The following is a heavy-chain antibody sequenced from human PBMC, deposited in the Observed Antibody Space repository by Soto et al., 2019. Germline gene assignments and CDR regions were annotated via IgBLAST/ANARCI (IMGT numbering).Heavy chain of an antibody. D-gene: IGHD6-13*01. Sequence: GSLRLSCAASGFTFSSYWMHWVRQAPGKGLVWVSRISSDGSSTSYADSVKGRFTISRDNSKNTLYLQMSSLRAEDTAVYYCVKGDSSSWYGNWFDPWGQGTLVTVSS. CDR3: VKGDSSSWYGNWFDP. V-gene: IGHV3-74*01. CDR1: GFTFSSYW. J-gene: IGHJ5*02. CDR2: ISSDGSST.